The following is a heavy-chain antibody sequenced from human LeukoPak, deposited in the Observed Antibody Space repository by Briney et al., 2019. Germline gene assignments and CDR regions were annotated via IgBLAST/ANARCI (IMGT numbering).Heavy chain of an antibody. CDR1: GYTFTGYY. J-gene: IGHJ2*01. CDR2: INPNSGGT. CDR3: ARHPGKVTNDWYFDL. D-gene: IGHD4-23*01. Sequence: ASVKVSCKASGYTFTGYYMHWVRQAPGQGLEWMGWINPNSGGTNYAQKFRGRVTSTRDTSITTAYMELSRLSSDDTAVYYCARHPGKVTNDWYFDLWGRGTLVTVSS. V-gene: IGHV1-2*02.